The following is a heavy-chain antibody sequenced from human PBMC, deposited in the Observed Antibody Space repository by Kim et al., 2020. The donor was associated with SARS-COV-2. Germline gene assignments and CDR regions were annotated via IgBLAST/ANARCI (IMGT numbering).Heavy chain of an antibody. D-gene: IGHD4-17*01. CDR2: IWYDGSNK. CDR3: ARGLTTDDYDYYYGMDV. V-gene: IGHV3-33*01. CDR1: GFTFSSYG. Sequence: GGSLRLSCAASGFTFSSYGMHWVRQAPGKGLEWVAVIWYDGSNKYYADSVKGRFTISRDNSKNTLYLQMNSLRAEDMAVYYCARGLTTDDYDYYYGMDVWGQGTTVTVSS. J-gene: IGHJ6*02.